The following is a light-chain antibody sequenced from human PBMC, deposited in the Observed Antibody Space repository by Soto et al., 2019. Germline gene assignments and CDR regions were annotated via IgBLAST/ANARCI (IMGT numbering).Light chain of an antibody. CDR2: AAS. V-gene: IGKV1-39*01. CDR1: QSISSY. J-gene: IGKJ1*01. CDR3: QQSYSTPRT. Sequence: DIQMTQSPSSLSASVGDTVTITCRASQSISSYLNWYQQKPGKAPKLLNYAASSLQSGVPSRFSGSGSGTDFTLTISSLQPEDFATYYCQQSYSTPRTFGQGTKVDIK.